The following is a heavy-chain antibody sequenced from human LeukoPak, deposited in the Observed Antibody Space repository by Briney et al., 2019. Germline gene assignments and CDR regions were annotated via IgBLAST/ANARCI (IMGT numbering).Heavy chain of an antibody. CDR3: ARLYSSSSGKAFDI. Sequence: GGSLRLSCEASGFTVTNNYMSWVRQAPGKGLEWVSVIYSGGNTYYADSVKGRFTISRDNAKNSLYLQMNSLRAEDTAVYYCARLYSSSSGKAFDIWGQGTMVTVSS. J-gene: IGHJ3*02. CDR2: IYSGGNT. V-gene: IGHV3-53*01. CDR1: GFTVTNNY. D-gene: IGHD6-6*01.